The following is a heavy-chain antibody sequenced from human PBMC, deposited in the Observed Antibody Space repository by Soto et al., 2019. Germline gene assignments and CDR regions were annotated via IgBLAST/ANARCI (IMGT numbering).Heavy chain of an antibody. Sequence: ASVKVSCKASGYTFTSYGISWVRQAPGQGLEWMGWISAYNGNTNYAQKLQGRVTMTTDTSTSTAYMELRSLRSDDTAVYYCARWTYYDILTGPIYYYGMDVWGQGTTVTVSS. V-gene: IGHV1-18*01. D-gene: IGHD3-9*01. J-gene: IGHJ6*02. CDR2: ISAYNGNT. CDR1: GYTFTSYG. CDR3: ARWTYYDILTGPIYYYGMDV.